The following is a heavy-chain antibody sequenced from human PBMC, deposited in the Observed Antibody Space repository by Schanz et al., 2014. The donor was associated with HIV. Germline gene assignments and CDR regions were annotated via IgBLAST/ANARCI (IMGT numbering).Heavy chain of an antibody. CDR1: GFIFSDHF. D-gene: IGHD3-22*01. J-gene: IGHJ4*02. Sequence: VQLVESGGGLVQPGGSLRLSCTTSGFIFSDHFMGWVRQAPGKGLEWVAVISYDGVNKHFADSVKDRFTISRDNAKNTLYVQIRSLRNEDTAVYYCVKGERIGYRIEVTGPTFDYWGQGTLVTVSS. CDR3: VKGERIGYRIEVTGPTFDY. V-gene: IGHV3-30*18. CDR2: ISYDGVNK.